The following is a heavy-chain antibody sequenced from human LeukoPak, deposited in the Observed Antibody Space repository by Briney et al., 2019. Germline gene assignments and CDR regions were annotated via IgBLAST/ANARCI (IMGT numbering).Heavy chain of an antibody. Sequence: PGRSLRLSCAASGFTFSSYGMHWVRQAPGKGLEWVAVIWYDGSNKYYADSVKGRFTISRDNSKNTLYPQMNSLRAEDTAVYYCARDHRIVGYCSGGSCYSGAFDIWAKGQWSPSLQ. V-gene: IGHV3-33*01. CDR3: ARDHRIVGYCSGGSCYSGAFDI. CDR1: GFTFSSYG. J-gene: IGHJ3*02. CDR2: IWYDGSNK. D-gene: IGHD2-15*01.